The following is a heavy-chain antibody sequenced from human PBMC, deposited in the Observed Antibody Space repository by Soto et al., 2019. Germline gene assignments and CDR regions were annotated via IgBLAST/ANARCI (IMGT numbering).Heavy chain of an antibody. CDR3: ARAHTMMILDRFDP. Sequence: GGSLRLSCAASGFKFRNYAIHWVRQAPGKGLEWLAVIWFDGSKKYYADSVKGRFTISRDNSKNTVYLDMNSLTADDSGVFYCARAHTMMILDRFDPWGHGTLVTVSS. V-gene: IGHV3-33*01. D-gene: IGHD3-22*01. CDR1: GFKFRNYA. CDR2: IWFDGSKK. J-gene: IGHJ5*02.